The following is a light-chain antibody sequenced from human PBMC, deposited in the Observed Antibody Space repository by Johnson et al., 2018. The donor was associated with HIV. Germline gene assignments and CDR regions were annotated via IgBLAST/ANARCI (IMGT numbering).Light chain of an antibody. J-gene: IGLJ1*01. V-gene: IGLV1-51*02. CDR3: GTWDSSLCPYV. Sequence: QSVLTQPPSVSAAPGQKVTISCSGSSSDMGNYAVSWYHQLPGTAPKLLIYENNKRPSGIPDRFSGSKSGTSATLGITGLQTGDEADYYGGTWDSSLCPYVFGTGTKVTVL. CDR2: ENN. CDR1: SSDMGNYA.